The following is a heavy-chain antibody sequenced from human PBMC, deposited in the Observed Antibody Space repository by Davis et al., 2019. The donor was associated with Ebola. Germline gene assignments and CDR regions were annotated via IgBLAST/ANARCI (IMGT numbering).Heavy chain of an antibody. V-gene: IGHV1-69*04. J-gene: IGHJ5*02. D-gene: IGHD2-15*01. CDR3: ARGNDIVVVVAATTNWFDP. CDR2: IITILGIA. Sequence: SVKVSCKAFGGTFSSYAISWVRQAPGQGLEWMGRIITILGIANYAQKFQGRVTITADKSTSTAYMELSSLRSEDTAVYYCARGNDIVVVVAATTNWFDPWGQGTLVTVSS. CDR1: GGTFSSYA.